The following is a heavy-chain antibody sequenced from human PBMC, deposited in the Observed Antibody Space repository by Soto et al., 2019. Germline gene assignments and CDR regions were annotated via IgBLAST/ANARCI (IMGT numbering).Heavy chain of an antibody. J-gene: IGHJ4*02. D-gene: IGHD2-15*01. CDR2: ITGGH. V-gene: IGHV4-31*03. CDR1: GASVSSPSYH. Sequence: QVQLQESGPGLVEPSQTLSLICTVSGASVSSPSYHWSWIRQHPGKGLEWIGYITGGHYYNPSLKSRVTISPATSRNHFSLELNSVTAADTSVYYCATLTAGGGGRGYWGQGTLFTVAS. CDR3: ATLTAGGGGRGY.